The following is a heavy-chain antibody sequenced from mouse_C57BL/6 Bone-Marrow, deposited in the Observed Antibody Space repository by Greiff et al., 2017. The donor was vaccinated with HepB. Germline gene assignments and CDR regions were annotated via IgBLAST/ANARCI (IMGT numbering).Heavy chain of an antibody. J-gene: IGHJ4*01. CDR2: IYPSDSEN. CDR1: GYTFTSYW. Sequence: QVQLQQPGAELVRPGSSVKLSCKASGYTFTSYWMDWVKQRPGQGLEWIGNIYPSDSENHYNQKFKDKATLTVDKSSSTAYMQLSSLTSEDSAVYYCAVATTGGYYAMDYWGQGTSVTVSS. V-gene: IGHV1-61*01. D-gene: IGHD2-12*01. CDR3: AVATTGGYYAMDY.